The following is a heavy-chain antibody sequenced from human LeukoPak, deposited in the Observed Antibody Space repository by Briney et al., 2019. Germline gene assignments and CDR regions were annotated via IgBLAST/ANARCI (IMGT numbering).Heavy chain of an antibody. V-gene: IGHV5-51*01. CDR2: IYPGDSDT. D-gene: IGHD6-13*01. J-gene: IGHJ5*02. Sequence: GESLKISCKGSGYSFTSYWIGWVRQMPGKGLEWMGIIYPGDSDTRYSPSFQGQVTISADKSISTAYLQWSSLKASDTAMYYCARHKSGGSWYSSGWYQGESWFDPWGQGTLVTVSS. CDR3: ARHKSGGSWYSSGWYQGESWFDP. CDR1: GYSFTSYW.